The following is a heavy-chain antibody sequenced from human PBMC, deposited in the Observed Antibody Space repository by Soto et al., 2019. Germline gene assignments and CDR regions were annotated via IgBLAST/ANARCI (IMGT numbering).Heavy chain of an antibody. CDR1: GYTFTSYG. V-gene: IGHV1-18*01. CDR3: ARDLAVGLVDY. D-gene: IGHD6-19*01. Sequence: SVKXSCKASGYTFTSYGISWVRQAPGQGLXWMGWISAYNGNTNYAXKLQGRVTMTTDTSTSTAYMELRSLRSDDTAVYYCARDLAVGLVDYWGQGTLVTVSS. J-gene: IGHJ4*02. CDR2: ISAYNGNT.